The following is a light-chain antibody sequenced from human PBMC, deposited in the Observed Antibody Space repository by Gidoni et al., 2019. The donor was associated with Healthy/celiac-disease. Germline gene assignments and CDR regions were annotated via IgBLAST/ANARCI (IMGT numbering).Light chain of an antibody. J-gene: IGLJ1*01. CDR1: NSDVGAYDY. Sequence: QSALTQPASVSGSPGQSITISCTGTNSDVGAYDYVSWYQQHPGKAPKLMIYDVSNRPSGVSNRFSGSKSGNTASLTISGLQAEDEADYYCSSYSTTSTDYVFGTGTKVTVL. CDR2: DVS. V-gene: IGLV2-14*03. CDR3: SSYSTTSTDYV.